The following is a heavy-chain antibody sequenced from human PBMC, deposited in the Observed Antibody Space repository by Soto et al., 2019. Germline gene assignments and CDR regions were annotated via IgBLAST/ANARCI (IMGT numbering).Heavy chain of an antibody. CDR3: ARRPYDSSGYYYAFDI. Sequence: GESLKISCKGSGYSFTSYWIGWVRQMPGKGLEWMGIIYPGDSDTRYSPSFQGQVTISAVKSISTAYLQWSSLKASDTAMYYCARRPYDSSGYYYAFDIWGQGTMVTVSS. V-gene: IGHV5-51*01. D-gene: IGHD3-22*01. J-gene: IGHJ3*02. CDR1: GYSFTSYW. CDR2: IYPGDSDT.